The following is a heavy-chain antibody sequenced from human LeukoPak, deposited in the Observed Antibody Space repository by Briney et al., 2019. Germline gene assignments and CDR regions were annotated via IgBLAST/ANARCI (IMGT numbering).Heavy chain of an antibody. V-gene: IGHV4-34*01. Sequence: KPSETLSLTCAVYGGSFGGDYWSWIRQPPGKGPEWIGEINHSGSTNYNPSLKSRVTISVDTSKNQFSLKLSSVTAADTAVYYCAREPLTGIVVAAGLFDYWGQGTLVTVSS. J-gene: IGHJ4*02. CDR1: GGSFGGDY. D-gene: IGHD2-15*01. CDR2: INHSGST. CDR3: AREPLTGIVVAAGLFDY.